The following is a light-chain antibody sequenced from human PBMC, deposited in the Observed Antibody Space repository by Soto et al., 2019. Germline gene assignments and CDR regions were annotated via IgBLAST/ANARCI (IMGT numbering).Light chain of an antibody. V-gene: IGKV3-15*01. CDR3: QQYNNWRT. Sequence: EIVMTQSPATLSVSPGERATLSCRASQSVSSNLAWYQQKPGQAPRLLIYGASTRATGIPARFSGSGSGTEFTLTINSLQSEDFAVYYCQQYNNWRTFGQGTKVEI. CDR2: GAS. CDR1: QSVSSN. J-gene: IGKJ1*01.